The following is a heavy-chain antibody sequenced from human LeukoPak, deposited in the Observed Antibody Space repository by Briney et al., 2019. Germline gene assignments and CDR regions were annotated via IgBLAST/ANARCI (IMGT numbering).Heavy chain of an antibody. CDR1: GLRFNTYW. CDR2: IKKIGNEK. Sequence: GGSLRLSCAPSGLRFNTYWMSWVRQAPGKGLEWVANIKKIGNEKYYADSVKGQFTISRDNGKNSLDLQMNSLRADDTAVYYCARDTLGEGEDANYAVYYFDYWGQGTVVTVSS. V-gene: IGHV3-7*01. J-gene: IGHJ4*02. D-gene: IGHD4/OR15-4a*01. CDR3: ARDTLGEGEDANYAVYYFDY.